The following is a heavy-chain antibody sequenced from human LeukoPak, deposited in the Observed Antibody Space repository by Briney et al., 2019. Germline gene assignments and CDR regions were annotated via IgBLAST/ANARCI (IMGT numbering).Heavy chain of an antibody. CDR2: ISYDGSNK. V-gene: IGHV3-30-3*01. CDR1: GFTFSSYA. D-gene: IGHD4-11*01. CDR3: AGEEIDYSDYYYGMDV. J-gene: IGHJ6*02. Sequence: GGSLRLSCAASGFTFSSYAMHWVRQAPGKGLEWVAVISYDGSNKYYADSVKGRFTISRDNSKNTLYLQMNSLRAEDTAVYYCAGEEIDYSDYYYGMDVWGQGTTVTVSS.